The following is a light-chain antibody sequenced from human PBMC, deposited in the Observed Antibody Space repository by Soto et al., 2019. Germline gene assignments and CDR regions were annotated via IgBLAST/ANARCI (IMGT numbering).Light chain of an antibody. CDR2: DAS. J-gene: IGKJ4*01. CDR3: QQRSNWPLLT. CDR1: QSVSSY. V-gene: IGKV3-11*01. Sequence: EIVLTRSPVTLSLSPWERATLSCRASQSVSSYLAWYQQRPGQAPRLLIYDASSRATGIPARFSGSGSGTDFTLTISSLEPEDFAVYYCQQRSNWPLLTFGGGTKVDIK.